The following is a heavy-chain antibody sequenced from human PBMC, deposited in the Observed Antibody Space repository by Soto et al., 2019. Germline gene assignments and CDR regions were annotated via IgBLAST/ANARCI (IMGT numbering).Heavy chain of an antibody. CDR3: AKDFTPDGYWDFGY. D-gene: IGHD4-17*01. J-gene: IGHJ4*02. CDR1: GFTFSTYT. Sequence: GGSLRLSCAASGFTFSTYTMSWVRQPPGKGLEWVSAVLQTGSSTFYADSVKGRFTISRDNSKNTLYLQMNNLRAEDTAVYYCAKDFTPDGYWDFGYWGQGTLVTVSS. V-gene: IGHV3-23*01. CDR2: VLQTGSST.